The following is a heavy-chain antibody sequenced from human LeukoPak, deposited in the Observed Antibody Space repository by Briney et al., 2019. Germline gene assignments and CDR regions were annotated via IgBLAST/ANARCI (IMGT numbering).Heavy chain of an antibody. CDR2: IYYSGST. J-gene: IGHJ5*02. CDR1: GGSISSYY. Sequence: ASETLSLTCTVSGGSISSYYWSWIRQPAGKGLEWIGSIYYSGSTYYNPSLKSRVTISVDTPKNQFSLKLSSVTAADTAVYYCAREDADIVVVVAATGFDPWGQGTLVTVSS. D-gene: IGHD2-15*01. V-gene: IGHV4-4*07. CDR3: AREDADIVVVVAATGFDP.